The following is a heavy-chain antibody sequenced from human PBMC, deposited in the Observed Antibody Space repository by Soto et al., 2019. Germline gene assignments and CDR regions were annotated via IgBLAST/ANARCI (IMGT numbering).Heavy chain of an antibody. CDR2: IKSKADGGTT. CDR3: TTTGTIDY. V-gene: IGHV3-15*01. D-gene: IGHD1-1*01. Sequence: GSLRLSCAASGFTFSNAWMTWVRQAPGKGLEWVGRIKSKADGGTTYYAAPANGRFTISRDDSKNVVCLQMNSLKTEDTAVYYCTTTGTIDYWGQATLVTVSS. CDR1: GFTFSNAW. J-gene: IGHJ4*02.